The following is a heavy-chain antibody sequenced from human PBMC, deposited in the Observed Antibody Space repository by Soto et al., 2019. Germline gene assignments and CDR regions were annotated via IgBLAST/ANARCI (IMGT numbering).Heavy chain of an antibody. CDR2: ITGSGGLA. D-gene: IGHD4-17*01. V-gene: IGHV3-23*01. CDR1: GVTFNKYA. CDR3: AKGDYGGNSPYWYFDL. Sequence: EVQLLESGGAFVQPGGSLRLSCAVSGVTFNKYAMSWVRLPPGKGPEWVSAITGSGGLAYYADSVKGRFSISRDNSKNILFLQMNRLKDEDSATYYCAKGDYGGNSPYWYFDLWGRGTLVIVSS. J-gene: IGHJ2*01.